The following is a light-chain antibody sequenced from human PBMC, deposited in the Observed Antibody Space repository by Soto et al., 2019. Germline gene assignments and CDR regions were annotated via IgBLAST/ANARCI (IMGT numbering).Light chain of an antibody. J-gene: IGKJ2*01. Sequence: DIQMTQSPSTLSASVGDRGTITCRASESISTWLAWYQQKPGKSPKLLIYGASNLERGVPSRFSGSGSGTEFTLTISRLQPDDFAAYYCQQYNGFSYTFGPGTKLEIK. V-gene: IGKV1-5*01. CDR3: QQYNGFSYT. CDR1: ESISTW. CDR2: GAS.